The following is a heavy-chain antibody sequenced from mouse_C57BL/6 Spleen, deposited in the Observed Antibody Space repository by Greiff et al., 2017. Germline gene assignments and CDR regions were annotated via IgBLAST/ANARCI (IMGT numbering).Heavy chain of an antibody. CDR2: INPNYGTT. J-gene: IGHJ4*01. D-gene: IGHD1-1*01. CDR1: GYSFTDYN. V-gene: IGHV1-39*01. CDR3: ARWYYGSSPYAMDY. Sequence: VQLQQSGPELVKPGASVKISCKASGYSFTDYNMNWVKQSNGKSLEWIGVINPNYGTTSYNQKFKGKATLTVDQSSSTAYMQLNSLTSEDSAVYYGARWYYGSSPYAMDYWGQGTSVTVSS.